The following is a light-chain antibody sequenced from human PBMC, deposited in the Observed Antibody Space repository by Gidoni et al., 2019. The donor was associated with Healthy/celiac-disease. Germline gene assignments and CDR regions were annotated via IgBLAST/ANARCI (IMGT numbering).Light chain of an antibody. V-gene: IGLV1-40*01. Sequence: QSVLTQPPSVSGAPGQRVTISCTGSSSNIGACYDVHWYQQLPGTAPKLLIYGNSNRPSGVPDRFSGSKSGTSASLAITGLQAEDEADYYCQSYDSSLSLVVFGGGTKLTVL. CDR2: GNS. CDR1: SSNIGACYD. J-gene: IGLJ2*01. CDR3: QSYDSSLSLVV.